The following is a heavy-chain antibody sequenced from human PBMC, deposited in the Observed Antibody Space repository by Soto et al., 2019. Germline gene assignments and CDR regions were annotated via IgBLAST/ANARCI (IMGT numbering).Heavy chain of an antibody. Sequence: QVQLVQSGAEVKKPGASVKVSCKASGYTFTSYGISWVRQAPGQGLEWMGWISAYNGNTNYAQKLQGRVTMTTDTSTSTAYMELRSLRSDDTAVYYCARDPRIAAAGQLYYYYGMDVWGQGTTVTVSS. J-gene: IGHJ6*02. CDR1: GYTFTSYG. CDR3: ARDPRIAAAGQLYYYYGMDV. V-gene: IGHV1-18*01. D-gene: IGHD6-13*01. CDR2: ISAYNGNT.